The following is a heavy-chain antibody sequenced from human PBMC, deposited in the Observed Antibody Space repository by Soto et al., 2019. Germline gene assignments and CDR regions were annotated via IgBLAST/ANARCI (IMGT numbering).Heavy chain of an antibody. J-gene: IGHJ3*02. Sequence: ASVKVSCKASGGTFSSYTISWVRQAPGQGLEWMGRIIPILGIANYAQKFQGRVTITADKSTSTAYMELSSLRSEDTAVYYCARGSYSGYDLYAFDIWGQGTMVTVSS. V-gene: IGHV1-69*02. CDR1: GGTFSSYT. CDR2: IIPILGIA. CDR3: ARGSYSGYDLYAFDI. D-gene: IGHD5-12*01.